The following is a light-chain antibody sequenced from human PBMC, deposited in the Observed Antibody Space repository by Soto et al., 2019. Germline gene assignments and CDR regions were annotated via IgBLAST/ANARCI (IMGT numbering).Light chain of an antibody. CDR3: QQYGTSPPYT. CDR1: QSVSSAW. V-gene: IGKV3-20*01. CDR2: GAS. J-gene: IGKJ2*01. Sequence: EVVLTQSPGTLSLSPGERATLSCRASQSVSSAWLAWYQQKPGQAPRLLIYGASSRATGIPDRFSGSGSGTHFTLTISRLEPEDFAVYYCQQYGTSPPYTFGQGTKLEIK.